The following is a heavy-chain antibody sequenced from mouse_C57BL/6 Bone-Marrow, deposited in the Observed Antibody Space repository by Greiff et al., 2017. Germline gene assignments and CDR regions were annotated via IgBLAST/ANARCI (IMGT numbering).Heavy chain of an antibody. CDR1: GFTFSNYW. J-gene: IGHJ2*01. D-gene: IGHD2-4*01. Sequence: VQLQESGGGLVQPGGSMKLSCVASGFTFSNYWMNWVRQSPEKGLEWVAQIRLKSDNYATHYAESVKGRFTISRDDSKSSVYLQMNNLRAEDTGIYYCTVSYYDYLYFDYWGQGTTLTVSS. CDR2: IRLKSDNYAT. V-gene: IGHV6-3*01. CDR3: TVSYYDYLYFDY.